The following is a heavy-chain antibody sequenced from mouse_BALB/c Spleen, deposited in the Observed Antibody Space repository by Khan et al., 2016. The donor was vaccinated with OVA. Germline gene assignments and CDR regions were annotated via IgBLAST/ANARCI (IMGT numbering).Heavy chain of an antibody. CDR1: GYTFTSYW. J-gene: IGHJ3*01. CDR3: ARAYFGNYEFAD. D-gene: IGHD2-10*01. CDR2: IFPGTGTT. V-gene: IGHV1S132*01. Sequence: QVQLKESGAELVKPGASVKLSCKTSGYTFTSYWIQWVKQRPGQGLGWIGEIFPGTGTTYFNENFKGKATLTIDTSSSTAFLQLSSLTSEDSAVYFCARAYFGNYEFADWGQGTLVTVSA.